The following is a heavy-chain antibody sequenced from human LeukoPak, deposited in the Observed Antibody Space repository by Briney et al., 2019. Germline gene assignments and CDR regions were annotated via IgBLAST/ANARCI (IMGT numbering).Heavy chain of an antibody. D-gene: IGHD6-19*01. CDR3: ARVYSGWLDY. V-gene: IGHV4-59*01. J-gene: IGHJ4*02. Sequence: SETLSLTCTVSGGSISSYYWSWIRQPPGKGLEWIGYFYYSGSTNYNPSLKSRVTISVDTSKNQFSLKLSSVTAADTAVYYCARVYSGWLDYWGQGTLVTVSS. CDR1: GGSISSYY. CDR2: FYYSGST.